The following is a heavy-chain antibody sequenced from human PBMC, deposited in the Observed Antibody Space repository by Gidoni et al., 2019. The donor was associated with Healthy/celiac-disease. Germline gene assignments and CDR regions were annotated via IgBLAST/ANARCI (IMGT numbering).Heavy chain of an antibody. V-gene: IGHV3-7*03. Sequence: EVQLVESGGGLVQPGGSLRLSCAASGFTFSSYWMSWVRQAPGKGLEWVANIKQDGSEKYYVDSVKGRFTISRDNAKNSLYLQMNSLRAEDTAVYYCARRGYCSGGSRFGVCAYYFDYWGQGTLVTVSS. J-gene: IGHJ4*02. CDR1: GFTFSSYW. D-gene: IGHD2-15*01. CDR3: ARRGYCSGGSRFGVCAYYFDY. CDR2: IKQDGSEK.